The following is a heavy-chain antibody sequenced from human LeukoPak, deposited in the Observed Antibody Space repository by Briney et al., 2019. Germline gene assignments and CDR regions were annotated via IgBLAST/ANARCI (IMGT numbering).Heavy chain of an antibody. CDR2: INHNGNVN. CDR1: GFTFSNAW. CDR3: ARGGGLDV. D-gene: IGHD3-16*01. Sequence: GGSLRLSCAASGFTFSNAWMNWARQAPGKGLEWVASINHNGNVNYYVDSVKGRFTISRDNAKNSLYLQMSNLRAEDTAVYFCARGGGLDVWGQGATVTVSS. V-gene: IGHV3-7*03. J-gene: IGHJ6*02.